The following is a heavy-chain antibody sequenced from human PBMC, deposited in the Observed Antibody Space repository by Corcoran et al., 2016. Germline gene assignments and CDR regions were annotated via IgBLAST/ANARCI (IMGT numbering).Heavy chain of an antibody. J-gene: IGHJ4*02. CDR1: GFTFRSSW. Sequence: EVHLVESGGGLVQPGGSLRLSCAASGFTFRSSWMHWIRQAPGKGLVWVSHIKSDGAGASYAASVKGRFTISRDDAKNTVYLQMNSLRAEDTAVFYCARDVAYGSFDWGQGTLVTVAS. CDR2: IKSDGAGA. D-gene: IGHD6-19*01. CDR3: ARDVAYGSFD. V-gene: IGHV3-74*01.